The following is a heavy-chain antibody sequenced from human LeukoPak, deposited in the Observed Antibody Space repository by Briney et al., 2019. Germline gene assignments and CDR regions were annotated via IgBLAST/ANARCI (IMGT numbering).Heavy chain of an antibody. CDR1: GGSISSYY. CDR3: ARLRWFGELLPYYYYMDV. Sequence: SETLSLTCTVSGGSISSYYWSWIRQPPGKGLEWIGYIYYSGSTNYNPSLKSRVTISVDTSKNQFSLKLSSVTAADAAVYYCARLRWFGELLPYYYYMDVWGKGTTVTISS. CDR2: IYYSGST. D-gene: IGHD3-10*01. J-gene: IGHJ6*03. V-gene: IGHV4-59*12.